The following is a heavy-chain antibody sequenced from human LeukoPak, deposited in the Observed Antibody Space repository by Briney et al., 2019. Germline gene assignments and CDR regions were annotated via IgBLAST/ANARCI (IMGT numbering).Heavy chain of an antibody. CDR2: INNSGST. J-gene: IGHJ4*02. D-gene: IGHD3-3*01. V-gene: IGHV4-34*01. CDR3: ARGEPTNYDFWSGYPGKYYFDY. Sequence: PSETLSLTCAVYGGSFSGYYWSWIRQPPGKGLEWIGEINNSGSTNYNPSLKSRVTISVDASKNQFSLKLSSVTAADTAVYYCARGEPTNYDFWSGYPGKYYFDYWGQGTLVTVSS. CDR1: GGSFSGYY.